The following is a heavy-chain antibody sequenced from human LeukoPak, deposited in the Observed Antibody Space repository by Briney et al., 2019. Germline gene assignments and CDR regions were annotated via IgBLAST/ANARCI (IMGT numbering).Heavy chain of an antibody. CDR1: GGSFSGYY. J-gene: IGHJ5*02. CDR3: ARVAGVGTNNWFDP. CDR2: INHSGST. V-gene: IGHV4-34*01. Sequence: SETLSLTCAVYGGSFSGYYWSWICQPPGKGLEWIGEINHSGSTNYNPSLKSRVTISVDTSKNQFSLKLSSVTAADTAVYYCARVAGVGTNNWFDPWGQGTLVTVSS.